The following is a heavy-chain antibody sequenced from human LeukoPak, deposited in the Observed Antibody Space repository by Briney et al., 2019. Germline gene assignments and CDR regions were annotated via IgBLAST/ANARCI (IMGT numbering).Heavy chain of an antibody. CDR2: INHSGST. CDR3: VRGPWSSGWYGDY. D-gene: IGHD6-19*01. V-gene: IGHV4-34*01. Sequence: SETLSLTCAVYGGSFSGYYWSWIRQPPGKGREWIGEINHSGSTNYNPSLKSRVTISVDTSKNQFSLKLSSVTAADTAVYYCVRGPWSSGWYGDYWGQGTLVTVSS. CDR1: GGSFSGYY. J-gene: IGHJ4*02.